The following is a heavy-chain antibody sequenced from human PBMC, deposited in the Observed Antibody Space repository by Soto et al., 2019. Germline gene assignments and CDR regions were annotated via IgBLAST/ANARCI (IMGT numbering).Heavy chain of an antibody. Sequence: TSETLSLTCTVSGDSISSYYWSWIRQPPGKGLEWIGYIYYSGSTNYNPSLKSRVTISLDTSKNQFSLKLSSVTAADTAVYYCASSFYSGSGSSSYYFDYWGQGTLVTVSS. CDR1: GDSISSYY. J-gene: IGHJ4*02. CDR2: IYYSGST. V-gene: IGHV4-59*01. D-gene: IGHD3-10*01. CDR3: ASSFYSGSGSSSYYFDY.